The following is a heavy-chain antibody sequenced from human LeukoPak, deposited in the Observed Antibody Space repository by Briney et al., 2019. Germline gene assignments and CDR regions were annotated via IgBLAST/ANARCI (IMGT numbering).Heavy chain of an antibody. J-gene: IGHJ4*02. V-gene: IGHV3-53*01. D-gene: IGHD1-1*01. CDR1: GFTVSSNY. Sequence: GGSLRLSCAVSGFTVSSNYMSWVRQAPGKGLEWVSLVYSGGGTYYADSVKGRFTFSTDNSKNTLYLQMNSLRAEDTAVYYCARDRVNWNDVGDLFDYWGQGTLVTVSS. CDR3: ARDRVNWNDVGDLFDY. CDR2: VYSGGGT.